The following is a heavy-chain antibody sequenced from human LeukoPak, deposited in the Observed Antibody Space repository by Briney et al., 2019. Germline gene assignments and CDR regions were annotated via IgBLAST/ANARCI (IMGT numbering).Heavy chain of an antibody. Sequence: ASVNVSCKHSGYTFSIYGISWGRHAPGPGLGWMGRISAYNGVTNYAQKLQSRDTTTTETSTSTAYMELRSLRSDDTAVYYSARDGVESLWFFDYWGQGTLVTVSS. CDR1: GYTFSIYG. J-gene: IGHJ4*02. CDR2: ISAYNGVT. D-gene: IGHD3-9*01. V-gene: IGHV1-18*01. CDR3: ARDGVESLWFFDY.